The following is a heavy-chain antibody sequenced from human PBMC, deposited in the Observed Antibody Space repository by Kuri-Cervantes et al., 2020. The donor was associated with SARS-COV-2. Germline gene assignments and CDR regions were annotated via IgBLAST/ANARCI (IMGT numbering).Heavy chain of an antibody. CDR3: ARDLQCTNGVCYGGQDYYYYGMDV. Sequence: GESLKISCAASGFTFSRYAMSWVRQAPGKGLKWVSSISSSSYIYYADSVKGRFTISRDNAKNSLYLQMNSLRAEDTAVYYCARDLQCTNGVCYGGQDYYYYGMDVWGQGTTVTVSS. J-gene: IGHJ6*02. CDR2: ISSSSYI. CDR1: GFTFSRYA. V-gene: IGHV3-21*01. D-gene: IGHD2-8*01.